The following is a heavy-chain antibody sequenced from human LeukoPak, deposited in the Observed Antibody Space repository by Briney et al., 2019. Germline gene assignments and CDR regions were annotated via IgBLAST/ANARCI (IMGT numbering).Heavy chain of an antibody. Sequence: GGSLRLSCAASGFTLSKYWMSWVRQAPGKGLEWVANIKQDGNEKYFVDSLKGRFIISRDNAKNSLYLQMSSLRAEDTAVYYCARDSPDYGDYEAWGQGTLGTVSS. CDR3: ARDSPDYGDYEA. D-gene: IGHD4-17*01. CDR1: GFTLSKYW. J-gene: IGHJ5*02. CDR2: IKQDGNEK. V-gene: IGHV3-7*01.